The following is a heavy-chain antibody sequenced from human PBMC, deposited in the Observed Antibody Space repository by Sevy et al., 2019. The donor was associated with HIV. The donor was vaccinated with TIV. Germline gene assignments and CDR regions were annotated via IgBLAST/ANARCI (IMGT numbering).Heavy chain of an antibody. Sequence: SETLSLTCTVSGGSISSYYWSWIRQPPGKGLEWIGYIYYSGSTNYNPSLKSRVTISVDTSKNQFSLKLSSVTAADTAVYHCARVLTGYLGGPFDYWGQGTLVTVSS. CDR1: GGSISSYY. D-gene: IGHD3-9*01. CDR3: ARVLTGYLGGPFDY. J-gene: IGHJ4*02. CDR2: IYYSGST. V-gene: IGHV4-59*01.